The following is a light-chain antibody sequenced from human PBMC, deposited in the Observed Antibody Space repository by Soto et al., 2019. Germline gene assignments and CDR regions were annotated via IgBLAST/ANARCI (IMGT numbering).Light chain of an antibody. J-gene: IGKJ1*01. CDR1: QGISSY. CDR3: QQYYSYPWT. Sequence: AIRMTQSPSSLSASPGDRVTLTCRASQGISSYLAWYQQKPGKAPKLLIYAASTLQSGVPSRFSGSGSGTDFTLTISCLQSEDFATYYCQQYYSYPWTFGQGTKVDIK. CDR2: AAS. V-gene: IGKV1-8*01.